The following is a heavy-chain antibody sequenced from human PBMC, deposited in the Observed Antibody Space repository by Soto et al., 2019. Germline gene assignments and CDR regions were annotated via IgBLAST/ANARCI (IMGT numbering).Heavy chain of an antibody. J-gene: IGHJ2*01. CDR1: GFTFSFYD. V-gene: IGHV3-13*01. D-gene: IGHD5-12*01. CDR2: IGTAGDT. CDR3: ARAGGMATMRWYFDL. Sequence: EVQLVESGGGLVQPGGSLRLSCAASGFTFSFYDMHWVRQATGKGLEWVSAIGTAGDTYYPGSVKGRFTISRENAKNSLYLQMNSLRAGDTAVYYCARAGGMATMRWYFDLWGRGTLVIVSS.